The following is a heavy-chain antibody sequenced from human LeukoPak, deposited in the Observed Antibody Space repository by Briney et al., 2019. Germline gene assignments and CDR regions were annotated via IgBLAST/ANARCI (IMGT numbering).Heavy chain of an antibody. J-gene: IGHJ4*02. CDR1: GGSISSSSYY. V-gene: IGHV4-39*01. D-gene: IGHD1-26*01. CDR3: ASLRERSYYARGFDY. CDR2: IYYSGST. Sequence: SETLSLTCTVSGGSISSSSYYWGWIRQPPGKGLEWIGSIYYSGSTYYNPSLKSRVTISVDTSKNQFSLKLTSVTAADTAVYYCASLRERSYYARGFDYWGQGTLVTVSS.